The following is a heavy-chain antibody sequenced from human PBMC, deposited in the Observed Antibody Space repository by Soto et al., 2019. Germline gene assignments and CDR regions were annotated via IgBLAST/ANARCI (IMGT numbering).Heavy chain of an antibody. CDR2: SAPSSGGT. CDR3: ATDLGSGRIP. Sequence: QVQLVQSGAEVKKPGASVKVSCKTSGYSFTDSHLHWMRQAPGQGLEWMGWSAPSSGGTKFARKFQGRLTMTRDTSISTAYMELSSLGSDDTAVYFCATDLGSGRIPWGQGTLVTVSS. V-gene: IGHV1-2*02. CDR1: GYSFTDSH. J-gene: IGHJ5*02. D-gene: IGHD6-25*01.